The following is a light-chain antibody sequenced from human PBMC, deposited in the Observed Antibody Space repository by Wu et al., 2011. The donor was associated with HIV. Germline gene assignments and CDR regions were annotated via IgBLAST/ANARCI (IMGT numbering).Light chain of an antibody. Sequence: EIVLTQSPGTLSLSPGERATLSCRASQSVRSNYLAWYQQKPGQAPRLLIYGASTRATGIPARFSGSGSGTAFTLTISSLQSEDLAVYYCQQYRDWSGTFGRGPRWKSN. CDR1: QSVRSN. CDR3: QQYRDWSGT. CDR2: GAS. V-gene: IGKV3-15*01. J-gene: IGKJ1*01.